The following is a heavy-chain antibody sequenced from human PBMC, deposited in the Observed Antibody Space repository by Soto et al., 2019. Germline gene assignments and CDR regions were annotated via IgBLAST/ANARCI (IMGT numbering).Heavy chain of an antibody. CDR1: GGSISSYY. D-gene: IGHD6-13*01. V-gene: IGHV4-59*08. CDR2: IYYSGST. J-gene: IGHJ3*02. Sequence: SETLFLTCTFPGGSISSYYWSWIRQPPGKGLEWIGYIYYSGSTNYNPSLKSRVTISVDTSKNQFSLKLSSVTAADTAVYYCARRYSSAFDIWGQGTMVT. CDR3: ARRYSSAFDI.